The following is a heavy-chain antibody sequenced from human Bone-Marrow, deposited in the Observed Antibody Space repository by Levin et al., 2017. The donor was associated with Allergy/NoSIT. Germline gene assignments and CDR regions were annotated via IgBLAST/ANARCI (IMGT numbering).Heavy chain of an antibody. V-gene: IGHV4-34*01. Sequence: SETLSLTCAVYGGSFSGYYWSWIRQPPGKGLEWIGESKHSGSTNYNPSLKSRVTISVDTSKNQFSLKLSSVTAADTAVYYCARRIGYSYGYYYYYYMDGWGKGTTVTVSS. CDR2: SKHSGST. D-gene: IGHD5-18*01. CDR1: GGSFSGYY. CDR3: ARRIGYSYGYYYYYYMDG. J-gene: IGHJ6*03.